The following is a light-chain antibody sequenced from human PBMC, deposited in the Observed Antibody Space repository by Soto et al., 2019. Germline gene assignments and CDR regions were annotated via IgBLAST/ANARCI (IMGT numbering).Light chain of an antibody. V-gene: IGKV1-5*03. Sequence: DIPMTQSPSTLSASVGDRVTITCRASQSISSWLAWYQQKPGKAPKLLIHKASSLESGVPSRFSGSESGTEFTLTISSLQPDDFATYYCQQYSLYPWTFGQGTKVEI. CDR2: KAS. J-gene: IGKJ1*01. CDR1: QSISSW. CDR3: QQYSLYPWT.